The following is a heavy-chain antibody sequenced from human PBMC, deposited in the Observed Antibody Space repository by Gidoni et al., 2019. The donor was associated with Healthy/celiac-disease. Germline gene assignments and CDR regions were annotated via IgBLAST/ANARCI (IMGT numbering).Heavy chain of an antibody. CDR1: GGSISSSSYY. CDR3: AKLYGSGSYLPLTWYFDL. Sequence: QLQLQESGPGLVKPSETLSLTCTVSGGSISSSSYYWGWIRQPPGKGLEWIGSIYYSGSTYYNPSLKSRVTISVDTSKNQFSLKLSSVTAADTAVYYCAKLYGSGSYLPLTWYFDLWGRGTLVTVSS. V-gene: IGHV4-39*07. J-gene: IGHJ2*01. D-gene: IGHD3-10*01. CDR2: IYYSGST.